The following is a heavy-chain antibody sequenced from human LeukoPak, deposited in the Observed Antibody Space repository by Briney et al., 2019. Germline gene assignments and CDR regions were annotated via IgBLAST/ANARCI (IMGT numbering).Heavy chain of an antibody. CDR1: GFTFGDYA. Sequence: GRSLRLSCTASGFTFGDYAMSWVRQAPGKGLEWVSAISATGGSTYYADSAKGRFTISRDNSKNTLHLQMNSLRAEDTAVYYCAKGGSIVGAARGDYWGQGTLVTVSS. V-gene: IGHV3-23*01. J-gene: IGHJ4*02. CDR3: AKGGSIVGAARGDY. CDR2: ISATGGST. D-gene: IGHD1-26*01.